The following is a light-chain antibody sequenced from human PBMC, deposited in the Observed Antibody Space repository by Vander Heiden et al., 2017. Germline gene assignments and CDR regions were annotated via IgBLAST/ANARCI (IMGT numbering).Light chain of an antibody. CDR1: QSVSSHY. Sequence: EIVLTQSPGTLSLSPGERATLSCRVSQSVSSHYLAWYQKKPGQAPRLHMYDASSRATGISDRFSGSGSGTDFTLTITRLEPEDFAVYYCQQNRTFGQGTKVEIK. CDR3: QQNRT. V-gene: IGKV3-20*01. CDR2: DAS. J-gene: IGKJ1*01.